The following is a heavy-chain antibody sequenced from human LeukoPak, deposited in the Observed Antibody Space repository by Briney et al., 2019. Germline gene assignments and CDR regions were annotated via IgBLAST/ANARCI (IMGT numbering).Heavy chain of an antibody. Sequence: PSETLSLTCAVYGGSFSGYYWSWVRQPPGKGLEWIGEINHSGTTNYNPSLKSRVTISVDTSTNQFSLNLSSVTAADTAVYSCARDFTNWGKGTTVPISS. CDR3: ARDFTN. D-gene: IGHD2-8*01. V-gene: IGHV4-34*01. CDR2: INHSGTT. CDR1: GGSFSGYY. J-gene: IGHJ6*04.